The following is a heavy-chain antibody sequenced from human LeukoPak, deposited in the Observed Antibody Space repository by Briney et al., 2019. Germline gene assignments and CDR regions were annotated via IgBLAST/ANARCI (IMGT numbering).Heavy chain of an antibody. CDR2: IKQDGSEK. CDR3: ARMRFLEWLFDPTAFDI. Sequence: GGSLRLSCVASGFTFSSYWMSWVRQAPGAGLEWVANIKQDGSEKYYVDSVKGRFTISRDNAKNSLYLQMNSLRAEDTAVYYCARMRFLEWLFDPTAFDIWGQGTMVTASS. J-gene: IGHJ3*02. D-gene: IGHD3-3*01. CDR1: GFTFSSYW. V-gene: IGHV3-7*01.